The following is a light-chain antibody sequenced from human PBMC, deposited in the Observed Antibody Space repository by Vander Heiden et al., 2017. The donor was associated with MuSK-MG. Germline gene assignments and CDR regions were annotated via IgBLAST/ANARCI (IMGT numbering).Light chain of an antibody. CDR1: QSISSY. J-gene: IGKJ4*01. V-gene: IGKV1-39*01. CDR2: ASS. CDR3: QQSFRSPPT. Sequence: DIQMTPSPSSLSASVGDSVTITCRASQSISSYLNWYQHKPGKAPKLLIYASSSLQSGVPSRFSGSGSGTDFTLTISSLQPEDFATYYCQQSFRSPPTFGGGTKVEI.